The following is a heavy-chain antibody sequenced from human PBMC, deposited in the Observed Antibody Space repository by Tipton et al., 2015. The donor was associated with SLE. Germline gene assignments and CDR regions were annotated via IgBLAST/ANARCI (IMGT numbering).Heavy chain of an antibody. CDR2: IYTSGST. CDR1: GGSISSGSYY. Sequence: TLSLTCTVSGGSISSGSYYWSWIRQPAGKGLEWIGYIYTSGSTNYNPSLKSRVTISVDTSKNQFSLKLSSVTAADTAVYYCARGTRSIAAWGLRPLYFDYWGQGTLVTVSS. D-gene: IGHD4-17*01. J-gene: IGHJ4*02. V-gene: IGHV4-61*09. CDR3: ARGTRSIAAWGLRPLYFDY.